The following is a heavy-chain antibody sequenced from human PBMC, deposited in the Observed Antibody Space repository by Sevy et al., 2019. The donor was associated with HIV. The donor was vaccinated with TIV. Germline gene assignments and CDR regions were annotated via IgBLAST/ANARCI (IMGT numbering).Heavy chain of an antibody. CDR2: ISGSGGST. Sequence: GGSRRLSCAASGFTFSSYAMSWVRQAPGKGLEWVSAISGSGGSTYYADSVKGRFTISRDNSKNTLYLQMNSLRAEDTAVYYCAGRLDYYDSRGYSYWGQGTLVTVSS. J-gene: IGHJ4*02. CDR3: AGRLDYYDSRGYSY. V-gene: IGHV3-23*01. CDR1: GFTFSSYA. D-gene: IGHD3-22*01.